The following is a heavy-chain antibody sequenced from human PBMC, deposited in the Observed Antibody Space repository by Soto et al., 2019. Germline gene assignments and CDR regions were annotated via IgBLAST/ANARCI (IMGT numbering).Heavy chain of an antibody. CDR2: IYPSDSDT. CDR1: GYNFAGYW. V-gene: IGHV5-51*01. J-gene: IGHJ4*02. D-gene: IGHD3-22*01. Sequence: GESLKISCKGSGYNFAGYWIAWVRQMPGKGLELMGIIYPSDSDTRYRPSFQGQVTISADKSISSAYLQWGSLRASDTAMYYCARGVVSTRTFDYWGQGTPVTVSS. CDR3: ARGVVSTRTFDY.